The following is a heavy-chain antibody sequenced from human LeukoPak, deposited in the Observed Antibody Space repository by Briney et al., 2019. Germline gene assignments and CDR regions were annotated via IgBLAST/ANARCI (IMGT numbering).Heavy chain of an antibody. CDR1: GYTFTSYD. V-gene: IGHV1-8*01. J-gene: IGHJ5*02. CDR3: ARGGSGWYGGYNWFDP. D-gene: IGHD6-19*01. Sequence: ASVKVSCKASGYTFTSYDINWVRQATGQGLEWMGWMNPNSGNTGYAQKFQGRVTMTRNTSISTAHMELSSLRCEDTAVYYCARGGSGWYGGYNWFDPWGQGTLVTVSS. CDR2: MNPNSGNT.